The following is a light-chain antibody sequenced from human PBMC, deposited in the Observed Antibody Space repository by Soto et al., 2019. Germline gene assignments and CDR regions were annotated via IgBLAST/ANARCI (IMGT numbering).Light chain of an antibody. CDR3: QQSYSTPPWT. V-gene: IGKV1-39*01. Sequence: DLQMTQSPSSLSASVGDRVTITCRASQSIVTYLNWYLQKPGKAPKLLIYAASNLQSGVPSRFSDSGSGSDFTLTISSLQPEDFATYFCQQSYSTPPWTFGQGTKVEIK. J-gene: IGKJ1*01. CDR1: QSIVTY. CDR2: AAS.